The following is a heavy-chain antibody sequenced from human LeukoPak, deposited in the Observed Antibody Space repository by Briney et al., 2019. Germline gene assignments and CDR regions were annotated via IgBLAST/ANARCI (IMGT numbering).Heavy chain of an antibody. CDR1: GYTFTSYD. J-gene: IGHJ6*02. V-gene: IGHV1-8*01. CDR3: SGAFAGGGPAYYYYGMDV. Sequence: ASVKVSCKASGYTFTSYDINWVRQATGQGLEWMGWMNPNSGNTGYAQKFQGRVTMTRNTSISTAYKELSSLRSEDTAGYYRSGAFAGGGPAYYYYGMDVWGQGTTVTVSS. CDR2: MNPNSGNT. D-gene: IGHD3-10*01.